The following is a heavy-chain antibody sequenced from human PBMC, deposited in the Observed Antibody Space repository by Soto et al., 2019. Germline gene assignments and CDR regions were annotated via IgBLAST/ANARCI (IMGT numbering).Heavy chain of an antibody. J-gene: IGHJ4*02. CDR2: ISAYNGNT. CDR3: ARAIYYDFWSGYYPYYFDY. CDR1: GYTFTSYG. Sequence: GASVKVSCKASGYTFTSYGISWVRQAPGQGLEWMGWISAYNGNTNYAQKLQGRVTMTTDTSTSTAYMELRSLRSDDTAVYYCARAIYYDFWSGYYPYYFDYWGQGTLVTVSS. D-gene: IGHD3-3*01. V-gene: IGHV1-18*01.